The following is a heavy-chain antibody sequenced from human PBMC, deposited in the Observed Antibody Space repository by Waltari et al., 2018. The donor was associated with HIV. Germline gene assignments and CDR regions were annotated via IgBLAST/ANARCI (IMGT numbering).Heavy chain of an antibody. D-gene: IGHD2-15*01. CDR3: AKELRSGYSYYYYGMDV. CDR1: GFSFSISG. CDR2: IRYDGNTK. V-gene: IGHV3-30*02. Sequence: QGQLVESGGGVVQPGGSLRLSCAASGFSFSISGMHWFRQAPGKGLEWVTFIRYDGNTKYYADSVKGRFTISRDNSKNTLYLQMSSLRAEDTAVYYCAKELRSGYSYYYYGMDVWGQGTTVTVSS. J-gene: IGHJ6*02.